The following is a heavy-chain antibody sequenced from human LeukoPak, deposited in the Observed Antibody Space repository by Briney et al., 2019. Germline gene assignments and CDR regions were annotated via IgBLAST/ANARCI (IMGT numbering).Heavy chain of an antibody. V-gene: IGHV1-8*03. D-gene: IGHD3-3*01. CDR1: GYTFTSYD. CDR2: MNPNSGNT. Sequence: ASVKVSCKASGYTFTSYDINWVRQATGQGLEWMGWMNPNSGNTGYAQKFQGRVTITRNTSISTAYMELSSLRSEDTAVYYCARGVRFLEWLPKRVEYFQHWGQGTLVTVSS. CDR3: ARGVRFLEWLPKRVEYFQH. J-gene: IGHJ1*01.